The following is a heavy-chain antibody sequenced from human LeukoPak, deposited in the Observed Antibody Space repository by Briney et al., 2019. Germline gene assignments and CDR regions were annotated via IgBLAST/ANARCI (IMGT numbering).Heavy chain of an antibody. CDR1: GYKFINYG. D-gene: IGHD2-2*01. V-gene: IGHV1-18*01. CDR3: ARDHRSSTSPGDYYMDV. Sequence: GASVKVSCKASGYKFINYGISWVRQAPGQGLEWMGWISGYNGNTNYAQKLQGRVTMTTDTSTSTAYMELRSLRSDDTAVYYCARDHRSSTSPGDYYMDVWGKGTTVTVSS. CDR2: ISGYNGNT. J-gene: IGHJ6*03.